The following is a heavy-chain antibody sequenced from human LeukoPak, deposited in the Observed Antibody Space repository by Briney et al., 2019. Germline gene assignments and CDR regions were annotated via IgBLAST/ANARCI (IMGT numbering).Heavy chain of an antibody. CDR1: GFTFTSYW. J-gene: IGHJ3*02. Sequence: PGGSLRQTSAVSGFTFTSYWMHWVRQVPGKRLVWVARLRNDDGSTNYADSVKGRFTISRDSAKNTLYLQMIALRDEDKAMYYCARGRAGGPDVFDTWGQGTMVTVSS. CDR2: LRNDDGST. D-gene: IGHD2-15*01. V-gene: IGHV3-74*01. CDR3: ARGRAGGPDVFDT.